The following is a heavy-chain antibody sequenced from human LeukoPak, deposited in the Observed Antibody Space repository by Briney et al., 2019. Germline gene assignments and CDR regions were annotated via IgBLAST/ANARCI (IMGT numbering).Heavy chain of an antibody. J-gene: IGHJ5*02. CDR2: IYYSGST. CDR3: ASGGDSSGYYYGNWFDP. Sequence: SETLSLTCTVSGGSISSSSYYWGWIRQPPGKGLEWIGSIYYSGSTYYNPSLKSRVTISVDTSKNQFSLKLSSVTAADTAVYYCASGGDSSGYYYGNWFDPWGQGTLVTVSS. D-gene: IGHD3-22*01. CDR1: GGSISSSSYY. V-gene: IGHV4-39*01.